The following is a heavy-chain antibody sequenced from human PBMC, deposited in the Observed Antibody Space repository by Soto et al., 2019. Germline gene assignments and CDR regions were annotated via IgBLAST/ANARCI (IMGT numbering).Heavy chain of an antibody. CDR3: AASIFYYGMDV. Sequence: PGESVKLSCKGSGYTFTNYWIGWVRQMPGKGLEWMGIIYPGDSDTKYNPSFQGQVTISADKSITTTYLQWSSLKASDTAIYYCAASIFYYGMDVWGQGTTGTVSS. CDR2: IYPGDSDT. V-gene: IGHV5-51*01. CDR1: GYTFTNYW. J-gene: IGHJ6*02.